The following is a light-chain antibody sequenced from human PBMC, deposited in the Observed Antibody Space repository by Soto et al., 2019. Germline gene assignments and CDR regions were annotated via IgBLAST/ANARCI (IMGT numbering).Light chain of an antibody. CDR2: GAS. J-gene: IGKJ1*01. Sequence: EIVLTQSPGTLSLSPGERASLSCRASQSVYSDYLAWYRQKAGQAPRLLIYGASTRATGIPDRFSGSGSGTDFTLTISRLEPEDFAVYYCQQYGTSPEWTFGQGTKVEIK. CDR3: QQYGTSPEWT. CDR1: QSVYSDY. V-gene: IGKV3-20*01.